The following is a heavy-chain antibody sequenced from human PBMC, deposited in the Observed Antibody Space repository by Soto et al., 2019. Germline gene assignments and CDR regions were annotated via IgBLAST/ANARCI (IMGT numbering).Heavy chain of an antibody. D-gene: IGHD1-26*01. CDR3: ARLSGSYNDRYFDS. CDR2: IYYSGST. CDR1: GCSISSYY. Sequence: SETLSITCTVSGCSISSYYWSWIRQPPGKGLEWIGYIYYSGSTNYNPSLKSRLTISVDTSNNQFSLKVRSVTAADTAVYYCARLSGSYNDRYFDSWGQGTLVTVSS. J-gene: IGHJ4*02. V-gene: IGHV4-59*08.